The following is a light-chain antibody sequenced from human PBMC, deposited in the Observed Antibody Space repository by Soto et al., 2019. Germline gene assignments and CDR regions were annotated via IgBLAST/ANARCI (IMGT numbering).Light chain of an antibody. V-gene: IGKV3-15*01. CDR2: GAS. J-gene: IGKJ4*01. Sequence: EIMLTQSPGTLSLSPGERATLSCRASQSVSNNYLAWYQQKPGQVPRLLIYGASTRATGVPARFSGSGSGTDFTLTISSLQSEDFAVYYCQHYNQWPLTFGGGSKVDIK. CDR1: QSVSNN. CDR3: QHYNQWPLT.